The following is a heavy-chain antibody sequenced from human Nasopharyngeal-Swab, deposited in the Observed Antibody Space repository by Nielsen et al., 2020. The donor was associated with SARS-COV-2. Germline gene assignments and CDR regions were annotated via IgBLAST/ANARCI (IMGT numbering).Heavy chain of an antibody. CDR2: IIPIFGTA. D-gene: IGHD4/OR15-4a*01. CDR3: AKGHMRSGLLTHYYFDY. CDR1: GGTFSSYA. V-gene: IGHV1-69*06. J-gene: IGHJ4*02. Sequence: SVKVSCKASGGTFSSYAISWVRQAPGQGLEWMGGIIPIFGTANYAQKFQGRVTITADKSTSTAYMELSSLRSEDTAVYYCAKGHMRSGLLTHYYFDYWGQGTLVTVSS.